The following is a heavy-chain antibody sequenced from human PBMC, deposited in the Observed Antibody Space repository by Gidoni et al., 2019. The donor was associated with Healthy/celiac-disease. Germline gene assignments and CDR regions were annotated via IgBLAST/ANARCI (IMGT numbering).Heavy chain of an antibody. D-gene: IGHD1-26*01. V-gene: IGHV1-2*04. J-gene: IGHJ3*02. CDR3: ARGGSYSEAFDI. Sequence: QVQLVQSGAEVKKPGASVKVSCKASGYTFTGYYMHWVRQAPGQGLEWMGGINPNGGGTNYAQKFKGWVTMTRDTSISTAYMELSRLRSDDTAVYYCARGGSYSEAFDIWGQGTMVTVSS. CDR2: INPNGGGT. CDR1: GYTFTGYY.